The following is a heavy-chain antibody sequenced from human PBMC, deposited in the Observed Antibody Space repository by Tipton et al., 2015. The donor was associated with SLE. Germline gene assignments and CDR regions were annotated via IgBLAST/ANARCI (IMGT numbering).Heavy chain of an antibody. V-gene: IGHV4-31*03. CDR2: IYYSGST. J-gene: IGHJ2*01. CDR1: GGSISSGGHY. D-gene: IGHD3-16*01. Sequence: TLSLTCTVSGGSISSGGHYWSWIRQHPGKGLEWIGYIYYSGSTFYNPSLNSRVTISVDTSKNQFSLKLTSVTAADTAVYYCARRDGGGYFDLWGRGSLFTVSS. CDR3: ARRDGGGYFDL.